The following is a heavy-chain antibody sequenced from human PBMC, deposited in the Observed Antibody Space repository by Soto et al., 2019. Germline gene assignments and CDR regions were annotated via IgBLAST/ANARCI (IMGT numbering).Heavy chain of an antibody. D-gene: IGHD6-19*01. Sequence: EVQLVESGGGLVQPGGSLRLTCVASGFPFSIYSMNWVRQAPGKGLEWSSYITSDTNTIKYADSVKGRFTISRDNAKNLLYLQMNSLRDEDPAVYFCARSVEGHFDYWGQGTVVTVSS. CDR1: GFPFSIYS. CDR3: ARSVEGHFDY. V-gene: IGHV3-48*02. CDR2: ITSDTNTI. J-gene: IGHJ4*02.